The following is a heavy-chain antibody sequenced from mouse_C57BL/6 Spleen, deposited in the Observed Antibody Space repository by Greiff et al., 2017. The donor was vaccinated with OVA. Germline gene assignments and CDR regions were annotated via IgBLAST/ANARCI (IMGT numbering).Heavy chain of an antibody. D-gene: IGHD2-4*01. Sequence: DVHLVESGGGLVKPGGSLKLSCAASGFTFSDYGMHWVRQAPEKGLEWVAYISSGSSTIEYADTVKGRFTISRDNAKHTLFLQMTSLRSEDTAMYYCARPDDYSWFAGWGQGTLVTVSA. CDR1: GFTFSDYG. CDR3: ARPDDYSWFAG. J-gene: IGHJ3*01. V-gene: IGHV5-17*01. CDR2: ISSGSSTI.